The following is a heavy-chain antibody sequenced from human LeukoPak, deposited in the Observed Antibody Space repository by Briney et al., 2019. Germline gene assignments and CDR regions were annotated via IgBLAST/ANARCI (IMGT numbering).Heavy chain of an antibody. Sequence: SXTLSLTCAIYGGSFSGYYWSWIRQPPGKGLEWIGEINHSGSTNYNPSLKRRVTISVDTSKNQFSLKLSSVTAADTAVYYCARGLPPYDFWSGYYRMHFDYWGQGTLVTVSS. CDR3: ARGLPPYDFWSGYYRMHFDY. D-gene: IGHD3-3*01. CDR1: GGSFSGYY. V-gene: IGHV4-34*01. CDR2: INHSGST. J-gene: IGHJ4*02.